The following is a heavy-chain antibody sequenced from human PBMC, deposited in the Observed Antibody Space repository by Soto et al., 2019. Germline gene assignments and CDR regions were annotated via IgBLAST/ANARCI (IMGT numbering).Heavy chain of an antibody. CDR2: IYYSGST. V-gene: IGHV4-39*01. J-gene: IGHJ4*02. CDR1: GGSISSSSYY. D-gene: IGHD6-13*01. Sequence: QLQLQESGPGLVKPSETLSLTCTVSGGSISSSSYYWGWIRQPPGKGLEWIGSIYYSGSTYYNPSLKSRVTXRAXTXKNQFSLKLSSVTAADTAVYYCARQGNSSSWYLFDYWGQGTLVTVSS. CDR3: ARQGNSSSWYLFDY.